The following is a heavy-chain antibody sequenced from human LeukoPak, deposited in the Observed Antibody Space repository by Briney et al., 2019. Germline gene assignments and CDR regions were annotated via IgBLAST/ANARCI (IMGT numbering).Heavy chain of an antibody. D-gene: IGHD5-12*01. CDR3: ARQGYSGYGSDC. V-gene: IGHV1-2*02. Sequence: ASVKVSCTASGYTFTAYYMHWVRQAPGQGLEWMGWINPNSGGTNFAQTFQGRVTMTRDTSISTAYLQWGSLKASDTAMYYCARQGYSGYGSDCWGQGTLVTVSS. CDR1: GYTFTAYY. J-gene: IGHJ4*02. CDR2: INPNSGGT.